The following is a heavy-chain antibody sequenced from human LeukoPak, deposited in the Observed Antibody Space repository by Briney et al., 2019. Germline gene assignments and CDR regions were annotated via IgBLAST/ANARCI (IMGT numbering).Heavy chain of an antibody. CDR3: ARAHIMITFGGVIVSEVYFDY. D-gene: IGHD3-16*02. CDR2: ISAYNGNT. J-gene: IGHJ4*02. CDR1: GYTFTSYG. V-gene: IGHV1-18*01. Sequence: GASVKVSCKASGYTFTSYGINWVRQAPGQGLEWVGGISAYNGNTNYAQKVYGRVTMTTDTSASTAYMELSSLRSEDTAVYYCARAHIMITFGGVIVSEVYFDYWGQGTLVTVSS.